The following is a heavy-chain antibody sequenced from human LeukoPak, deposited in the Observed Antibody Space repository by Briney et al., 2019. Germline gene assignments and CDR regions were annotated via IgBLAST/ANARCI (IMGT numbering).Heavy chain of an antibody. CDR1: GGSISSSSYY. J-gene: IGHJ6*03. V-gene: IGHV4-39*07. D-gene: IGHD3-22*01. CDR2: IYYSGST. CDR3: ARSSEGRYYYDSSGFSYYYYYMDV. Sequence: PSETLSLTCTVSGGSISSSSYYWGWIRQPPGKGLEWIGSIYYSGSTYYNPSLKSRVTISVDTSKNQFSPKLRSVTAADTAVYYCARSSEGRYYYDSSGFSYYYYYMDVWGKGTTVTISS.